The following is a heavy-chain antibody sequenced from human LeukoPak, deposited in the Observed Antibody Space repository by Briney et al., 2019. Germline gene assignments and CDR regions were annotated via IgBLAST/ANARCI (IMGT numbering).Heavy chain of an antibody. CDR3: ARALPPSVNTPWK. CDR2: ISSDGSST. Sequence: PGGSLRLSCAASGFTSSSYWMHWVRQAPGKGLVWVSRISSDGSSTSYADSVKGRFTIFRDNAKNTLYLQMNSLGAEDTAVYYCARALPPSVNTPWKWGQGTQVTVSS. V-gene: IGHV3-74*01. D-gene: IGHD1-1*01. CDR1: GFTSSSYW. J-gene: IGHJ4*02.